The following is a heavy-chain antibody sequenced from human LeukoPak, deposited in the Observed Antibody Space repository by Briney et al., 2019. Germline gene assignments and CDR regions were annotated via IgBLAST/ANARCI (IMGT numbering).Heavy chain of an antibody. CDR3: AKARSRYYDSSGYSFDY. J-gene: IGHJ4*02. CDR2: ISGSGGST. V-gene: IGHV3-23*01. D-gene: IGHD3-22*01. CDR1: GFTSSSYA. Sequence: GGSLRLSCAASGFTSSSYAMSWVRQAPGKGLEWVSAISGSGGSTYYADSVKGRFTISRDNSKNTLYLQMNSLRAEDTAVYYCAKARSRYYDSSGYSFDYWGRGTLVTVSS.